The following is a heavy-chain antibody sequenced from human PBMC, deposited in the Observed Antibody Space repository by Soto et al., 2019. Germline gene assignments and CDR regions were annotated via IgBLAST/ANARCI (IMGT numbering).Heavy chain of an antibody. Sequence: QVQLVQSGAEVKKPGASVKVSCKASGYTFTSYGISWVRQAPGQGLEWMGGIIPIFGTANYAQKFQGRVTITADESTSTAYMELSSLRSEDTAVYYCARDSNYEVVGDAFDIWGQGTMVTVSS. J-gene: IGHJ3*02. D-gene: IGHD2-15*01. CDR2: IIPIFGTA. CDR3: ARDSNYEVVGDAFDI. V-gene: IGHV1-69*13. CDR1: GYTFTSYG.